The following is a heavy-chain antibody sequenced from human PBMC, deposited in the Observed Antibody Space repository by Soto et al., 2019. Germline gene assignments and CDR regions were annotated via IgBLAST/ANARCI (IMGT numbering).Heavy chain of an antibody. V-gene: IGHV1-69*13. CDR3: AGGMVVSGRSYYYYGMDV. CDR2: IIPIFGTA. J-gene: IGHJ6*02. Sequence: AASVKVSCKASGGTFSSYAISWVRRAPGQGLEWMGGIIPIFGTANYAQKFQGRVTITADESTSTAYMELSSLRSEDTAVYYCAGGMVVSGRSYYYYGMDVWGQGTTVTVSS. CDR1: GGTFSSYA. D-gene: IGHD3-10*01.